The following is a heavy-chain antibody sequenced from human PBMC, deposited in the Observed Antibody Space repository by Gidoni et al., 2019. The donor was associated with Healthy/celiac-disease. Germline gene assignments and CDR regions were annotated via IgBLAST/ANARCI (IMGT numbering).Heavy chain of an antibody. CDR1: GYTFTSYY. CDR3: ARDRIPDDYGDYGSLDY. V-gene: IGHV1-46*01. J-gene: IGHJ4*02. Sequence: QVQLVQSGAEVKKPGASVKVSCKASGYTFTSYYMHWVRQAPGQGLEWMGIINPSGGSTSYAQKFQGRVTMTRDTSTSTVYMELSSLRSEDTAVYYCARDRIPDDYGDYGSLDYWGQGTLVTVSS. CDR2: INPSGGST. D-gene: IGHD4-17*01.